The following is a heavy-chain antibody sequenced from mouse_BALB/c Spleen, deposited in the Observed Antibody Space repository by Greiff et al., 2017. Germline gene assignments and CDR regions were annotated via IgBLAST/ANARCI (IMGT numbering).Heavy chain of an antibody. CDR2: ISSGGGST. D-gene: IGHD3-1*01. Sequence: EVMLVESGGGLVKPGGSLKLSCAASGFAFSSYDMSWVRQTPEKRLEWVAYISSGGGSTYYPDTVKGRFTISRDNAKNTLYLQMSSLKSEDTAMYYCARTGYCFDYWGQGTTLTVSA. J-gene: IGHJ2*01. V-gene: IGHV5-12-1*01. CDR1: GFAFSSYD. CDR3: ARTGYCFDY.